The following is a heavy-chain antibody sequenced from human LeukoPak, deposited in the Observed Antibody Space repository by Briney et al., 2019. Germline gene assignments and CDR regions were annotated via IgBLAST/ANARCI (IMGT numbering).Heavy chain of an antibody. CDR1: GFTFSSYS. CDR2: ISSSSSYI. V-gene: IGHV3-21*04. CDR3: AKKITMVRGTSGFDY. J-gene: IGHJ4*02. Sequence: GGSLRLSCAASGFTFSSYSVNWVRQAPGKGLEWVSSISSSSSYIYYADSVKGRFTISRDNSKNTLYLQMNSLRAEDTAVYYCAKKITMVRGTSGFDYWGQGTLVTVSS. D-gene: IGHD3-10*01.